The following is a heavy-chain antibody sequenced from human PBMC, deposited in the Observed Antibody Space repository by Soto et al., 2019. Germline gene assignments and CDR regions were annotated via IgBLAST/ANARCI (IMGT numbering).Heavy chain of an antibody. CDR1: GGSISSGGYS. V-gene: IGHV4-61*08. Sequence: PSETLSLTCAVSGGSISSGGYSWTWIRQPPGKGLEWVGYIYYSGSTNYNPSLKSRVTISVDTSKNQFPLKLSSVTAADTAVYYCAKDHFYIRGVIHNWFDPWAQGTLVTVS. CDR3: AKDHFYIRGVIHNWFDP. D-gene: IGHD3-10*02. CDR2: IYYSGST. J-gene: IGHJ5*02.